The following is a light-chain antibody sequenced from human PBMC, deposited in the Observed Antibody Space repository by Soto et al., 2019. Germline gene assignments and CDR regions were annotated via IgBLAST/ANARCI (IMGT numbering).Light chain of an antibody. Sequence: DIQMTQPPSSLSASVGDRVTITCQASQDIRNFLNWYQQKPGKAPKLLIYDASILETGLPSRFSGSGSGTAFTFNISSLQPADIATEYWEQYDILPTSGQGTKLEIK. CDR3: EQYDILPT. V-gene: IGKV1-33*01. CDR2: DAS. J-gene: IGKJ2*01. CDR1: QDIRNF.